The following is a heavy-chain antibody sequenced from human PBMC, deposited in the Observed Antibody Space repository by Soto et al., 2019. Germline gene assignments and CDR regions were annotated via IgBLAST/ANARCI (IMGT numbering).Heavy chain of an antibody. CDR1: GGSISSYY. CDR3: ARAEMATISPYFDY. J-gene: IGHJ4*02. CDR2: IYYSGST. D-gene: IGHD5-12*01. V-gene: IGHV4-59*01. Sequence: ETLSLTCTVSGGSISSYYWSWIRQPPGKGLEWIGYIYYSGSTNYNPSLKSRVTISVDTSKNQFSLRLSSVTAADTAMYYCARAEMATISPYFDYWGQGTLVTVSS.